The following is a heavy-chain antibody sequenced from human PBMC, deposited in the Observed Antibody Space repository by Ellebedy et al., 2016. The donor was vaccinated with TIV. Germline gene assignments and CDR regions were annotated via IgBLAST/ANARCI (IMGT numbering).Heavy chain of an antibody. J-gene: IGHJ4*02. CDR2: ITGGGRS. CDR1: GFSLGRYD. CDR3: ARHISGPDD. V-gene: IGHV3-23*01. D-gene: IGHD6-19*01. Sequence: GGSLRLSCEVSGFSLGRYDMSWVRQGPGKGLEWASGITGGGRSYYADSVKGRFTISRDNSKNTLFLQMSSLTVEDTAIYYCARHISGPDDWGQGTLVTVSS.